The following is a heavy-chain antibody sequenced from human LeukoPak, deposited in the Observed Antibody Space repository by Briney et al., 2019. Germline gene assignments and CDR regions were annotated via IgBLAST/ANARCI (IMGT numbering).Heavy chain of an antibody. CDR3: ARGQAALWFGEL. CDR1: GGSVSSGSDY. J-gene: IGHJ4*02. V-gene: IGHV4-61*01. Sequence: PSETLSLTCTVSGGSVSSGSDYWSWIRQPPGKGLEWIGHISYSGSTNCNPSLKSRVTISLDTSKNQLSLKLSSVTTADTAVYYCARGQAALWFGELWGQGTLVTDSS. D-gene: IGHD3-10*01. CDR2: ISYSGST.